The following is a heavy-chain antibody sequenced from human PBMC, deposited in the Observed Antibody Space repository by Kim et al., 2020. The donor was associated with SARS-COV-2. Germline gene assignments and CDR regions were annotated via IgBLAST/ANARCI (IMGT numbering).Heavy chain of an antibody. Sequence: GGSLRLSCVASGFTFNSYVIHWVRQAPGKGLEWVAVMSADGGIKYYAESVKGRFTISRDNSKNTLYLQINSLRVEDTAVYYCARDPIEARPDYFDYCGQGTLVTVSA. CDR3: ARDPIEARPDYFDY. V-gene: IGHV3-30-3*01. J-gene: IGHJ4*02. CDR1: GFTFNSYV. D-gene: IGHD6-6*01. CDR2: MSADGGIK.